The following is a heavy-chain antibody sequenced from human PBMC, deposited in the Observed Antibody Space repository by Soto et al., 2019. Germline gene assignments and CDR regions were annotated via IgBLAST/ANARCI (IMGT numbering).Heavy chain of an antibody. CDR3: ARVAIDTXXXPYYYYGMDV. D-gene: IGHD5-18*01. CDR1: GFSLSNARMG. V-gene: IGHV2-26*01. J-gene: IGHJ6*02. Sequence: SGPTLVNPTETLTLTCTVSGFSLSNARMGVSWIRQPPGKALEWLAHIFSNDEKSYSTSLKRRITISKDTSKSQVVLTMTNMAPMDTATYYCARVAIDTXXXPYYYYGMDVWGQGTTVTVSS. CDR2: IFSNDEK.